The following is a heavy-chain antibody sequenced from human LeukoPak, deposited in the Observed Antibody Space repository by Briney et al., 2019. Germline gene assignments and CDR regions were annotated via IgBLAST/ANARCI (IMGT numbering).Heavy chain of an antibody. CDR1: GGSISSYY. CDR3: ARHGDSGGWAFDY. Sequence: SETLSLTCTVSGGSISSYYWSWIRQPPGKGLEWIGYIYYSGSTNYNPSLKSRVTISVDTSKNQFSLKLSSVTAADTAVYYCARHGDSGGWAFDYWGQGTLVTVSS. V-gene: IGHV4-59*08. D-gene: IGHD6-19*01. J-gene: IGHJ4*02. CDR2: IYYSGST.